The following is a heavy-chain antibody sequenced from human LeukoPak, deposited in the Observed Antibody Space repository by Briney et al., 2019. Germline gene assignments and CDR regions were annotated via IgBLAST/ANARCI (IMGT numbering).Heavy chain of an antibody. D-gene: IGHD3-10*01. V-gene: IGHV3-7*01. CDR2: IKEDGSEK. Sequence: PGGSLRLSCAASGFTVSTNYMNWVRQAPGKGLEWVASIKEDGSEKYYVDSVKGRFSISRDNAKNSLYLQMNSLRAEDTAVYYCARRSYGFDAFDIWGQGTMVTVSS. CDR1: GFTVSTNY. CDR3: ARRSYGFDAFDI. J-gene: IGHJ3*02.